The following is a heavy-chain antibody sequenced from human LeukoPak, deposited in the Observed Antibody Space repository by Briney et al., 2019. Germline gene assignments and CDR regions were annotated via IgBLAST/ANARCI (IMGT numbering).Heavy chain of an antibody. CDR1: GYSISSGYY. CDR3: ARGSSVTLPDY. CDR2: ISSSSSYI. J-gene: IGHJ4*02. Sequence: ETLSLTCTVSGYSISSGYYWDWIRQPPGKGLEWVSSISSSSSYIYYADSVKGRFTISRDNAKNSLYLQMNSLRAEDTAVYYCARGSSVTLPDYWGQGTLVTVSS. V-gene: IGHV3-21*01. D-gene: IGHD4-17*01.